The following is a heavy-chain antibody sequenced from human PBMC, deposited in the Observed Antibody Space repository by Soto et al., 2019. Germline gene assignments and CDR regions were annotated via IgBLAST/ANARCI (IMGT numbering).Heavy chain of an antibody. V-gene: IGHV1-69*02. CDR3: ARSHRVVGDYVSWFDP. CDR1: GGTFSSYT. J-gene: IGHJ5*02. D-gene: IGHD4-17*01. Sequence: ASVKVSCKASGGTFSSYTISWVRQAPGQGLEWMGRIIPILGIANYAQKFQGRVTITADKSTSTAYMELSSLRSEDTAVYYCARSHRVVGDYVSWFDPWGQGTLVTVSS. CDR2: IIPILGIA.